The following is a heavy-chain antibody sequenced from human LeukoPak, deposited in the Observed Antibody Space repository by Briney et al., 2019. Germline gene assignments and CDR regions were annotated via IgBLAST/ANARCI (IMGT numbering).Heavy chain of an antibody. CDR2: IYYSGST. V-gene: IGHV4-39*07. D-gene: IGHD1-26*01. CDR3: ARARGGGATKGGYFDY. J-gene: IGHJ4*02. CDR1: GGSISSGFYY. Sequence: SETLSLTCTVSGGSISSGFYYWGWIRQPPGKGLEWIGSIYYSGSTYYNPSLKSRVTISVDTSKNQFSLKLSSVTAADTAVYYCARARGGGATKGGYFDYWGQGTLVTVSS.